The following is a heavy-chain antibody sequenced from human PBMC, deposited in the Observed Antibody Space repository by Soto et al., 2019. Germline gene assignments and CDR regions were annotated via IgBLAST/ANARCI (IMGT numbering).Heavy chain of an antibody. J-gene: IGHJ4*02. CDR2: INQDGSER. D-gene: IGHD4-17*01. CDR1: GLTFRNDW. V-gene: IGHV3-7*03. CDR3: AVYGYGVSAAEY. Sequence: GESLRLSCAVSGLTFRNDWLSWGRQAPGKGLEWVANINQDGSERYYVDSVRDRCTISRDNVENSLYLQLNSLRPEDTAVYYCAVYGYGVSAAEYWGPGTLVPVPS.